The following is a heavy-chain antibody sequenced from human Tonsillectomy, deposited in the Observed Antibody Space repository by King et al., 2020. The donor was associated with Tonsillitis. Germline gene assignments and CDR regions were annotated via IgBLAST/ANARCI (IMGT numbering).Heavy chain of an antibody. CDR1: VDSITHNYY. CDR3: ARHVGARRDDAVDI. D-gene: IGHD1-26*01. V-gene: IGHV4-39*07. Sequence: QLQESGPGLVKPSETLSLTCTVFVDSITHNYYWGWIRQPPGKGLEWIGSIYYSGSTYYSPSLKSRVTISVDTSKNQFSLKLNSVTAADTAVYDCARHVGARRDDAVDIWGQGTMVTVSA. J-gene: IGHJ3*02. CDR2: IYYSGST.